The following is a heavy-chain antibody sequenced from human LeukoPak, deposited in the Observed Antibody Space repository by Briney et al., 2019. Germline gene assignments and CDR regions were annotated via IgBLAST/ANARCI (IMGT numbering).Heavy chain of an antibody. CDR2: VFYTGST. D-gene: IGHD3-10*01. Sequence: SETLSLTCTVSLASLSSGIYYWTWIRQPPGKGLEWIGYVFYTGSTNYNPSLKSRVYISIDTSRNQFSLKVNSVTAADTAVYYCARAPLGVHGPFDYWGQGAQVTVSS. CDR1: LASLSSGIYY. J-gene: IGHJ4*02. CDR3: ARAPLGVHGPFDY. V-gene: IGHV4-61*01.